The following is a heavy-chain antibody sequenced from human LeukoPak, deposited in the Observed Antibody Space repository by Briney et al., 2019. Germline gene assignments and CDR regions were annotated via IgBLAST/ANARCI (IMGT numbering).Heavy chain of an antibody. CDR1: GGTFSSYA. J-gene: IGHJ4*02. Sequence: SSVKVSCKASGGTFSSYAISLVRQPPAQGLEWMGGIIPMFGTTNYAQKFQGRSTVTTDDSTSTAYMELSSLGSEDRAVYYCARSGRMATITYYFDYWGQGTLVTVSS. D-gene: IGHD5-24*01. CDR3: ARSGRMATITYYFDY. V-gene: IGHV1-69*05. CDR2: IIPMFGTT.